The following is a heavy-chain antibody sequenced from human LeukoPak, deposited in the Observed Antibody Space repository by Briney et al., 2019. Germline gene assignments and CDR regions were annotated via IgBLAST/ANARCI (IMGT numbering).Heavy chain of an antibody. J-gene: IGHJ3*02. CDR3: AREVGLGYYDSSGYYYFI. V-gene: IGHV3-66*01. CDR2: IYSGGST. Sequence: PGGSLRLSCAASGFTVRSKYMRWVREAPGKGGEGVSVIYSGGSTYYADSVKGRFTISRDNSKNTLYLQMNSLRAEDTAVYYCAREVGLGYYDSSGYYYFIWGQGTMVTVSS. D-gene: IGHD3-22*01. CDR1: GFTVRSKY.